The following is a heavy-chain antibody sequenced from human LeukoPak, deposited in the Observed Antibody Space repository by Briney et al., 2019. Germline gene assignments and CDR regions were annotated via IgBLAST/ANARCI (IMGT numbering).Heavy chain of an antibody. D-gene: IGHD6-19*01. CDR3: ARGSSSGWYAFDV. CDR2: VYYSGST. CDR1: GGSISDSY. V-gene: IGHV4-59*01. J-gene: IGHJ3*01. Sequence: SEILSLTCTVCGGSISDSYWSWIRQPPGKALEWIGYVYYSGSTNCNPSLKSRVTLSVDTAKNQFSLKLGSVTAADTAVYYCARGSSSGWYAFDVWGQGTMVTVSS.